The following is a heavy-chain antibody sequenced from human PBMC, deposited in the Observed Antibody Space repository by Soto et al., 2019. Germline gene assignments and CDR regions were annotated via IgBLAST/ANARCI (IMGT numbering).Heavy chain of an antibody. V-gene: IGHV3-9*01. Sequence: GGSLRLSCVASGFTFDDYAIHWVRQVPGKGLEWVSGISWDSGRIEYADSVKGRFTISRDNAKKSLHLQMNSLRIEDTALYYCSPSGTYSWGQGTLVTVS. CDR3: SPSGTYS. D-gene: IGHD6-19*01. CDR1: GFTFDDYA. J-gene: IGHJ4*02. CDR2: ISWDSGRI.